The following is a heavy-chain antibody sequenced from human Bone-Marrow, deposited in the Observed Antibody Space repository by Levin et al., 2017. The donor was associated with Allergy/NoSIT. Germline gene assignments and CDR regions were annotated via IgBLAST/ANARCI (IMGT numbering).Heavy chain of an antibody. Sequence: PGGSLRLSCAASGFTFSSYAMHWVRQAPGKGLEWVAVISYDGSNKYYADSVKGRFTISRDNSKNTLYLQMNSLRAEDTAVYYCARDTAQVGATAPDYWGQGTLVTVSS. CDR1: GFTFSSYA. CDR3: ARDTAQVGATAPDY. J-gene: IGHJ4*02. V-gene: IGHV3-30*04. CDR2: ISYDGSNK. D-gene: IGHD1-26*01.